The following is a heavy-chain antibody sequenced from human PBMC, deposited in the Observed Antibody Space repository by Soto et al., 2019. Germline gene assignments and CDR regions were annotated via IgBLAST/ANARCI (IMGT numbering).Heavy chain of an antibody. V-gene: IGHV1-69*01. CDR2: IIPIFGTA. D-gene: IGHD2-15*01. J-gene: IGHJ6*02. CDR3: ARVGCSGGSCYPIYYYGMDV. Sequence: QVPLVQSGAEVKKPGSSVKVSCKASGGTFSSYAISWVRQAPGQGLEWMGGIIPIFGTANYAQKFQGRVTITADESTSTAYMELSSLRSEDTAVYYCARVGCSGGSCYPIYYYGMDVWGQGTTVTVSS. CDR1: GGTFSSYA.